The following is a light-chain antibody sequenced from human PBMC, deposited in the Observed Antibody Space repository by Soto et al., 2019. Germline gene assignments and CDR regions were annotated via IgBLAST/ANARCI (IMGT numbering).Light chain of an antibody. J-gene: IGKJ1*01. CDR2: AAS. Sequence: DIQMTQSPSSLSASVGDRVTITCRASQSISSYLNWYQQKPGKAPKLLIYAASSLQSGGPSRFSGSGSGTDFTLTIRSLQPEDFATYYCQQSYSTPPWTFGQGTTVEIK. CDR3: QQSYSTPPWT. CDR1: QSISSY. V-gene: IGKV1-39*01.